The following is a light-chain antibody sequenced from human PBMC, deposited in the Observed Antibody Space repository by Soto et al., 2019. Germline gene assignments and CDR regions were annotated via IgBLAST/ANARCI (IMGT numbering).Light chain of an antibody. J-gene: IGLJ1*01. CDR3: ISYTGSSTSYV. Sequence: QSALTQPASVSGSPGQSITISCSGTSSDIGNYDYVAWYQQFPGKTPKLMIYGVSSWPSGVSSRFSGSKSGNTASLTISGLQAEDEADYYCISYTGSSTSYVFGSGTKVTVL. V-gene: IGLV2-14*01. CDR1: SSDIGNYDY. CDR2: GVS.